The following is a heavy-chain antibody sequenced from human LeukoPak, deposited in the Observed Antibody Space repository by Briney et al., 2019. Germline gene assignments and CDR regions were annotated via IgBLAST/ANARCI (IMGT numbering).Heavy chain of an antibody. CDR2: ISSSSSTI. D-gene: IGHD2-2*01. V-gene: IGHV3-48*01. Sequence: PGGSLRLSCAASGFTFSSYSMNWVRQAPGKGLEWVSYISSSSSTIYYADSVKGRFTISGDNSKNTLYLQMNSLRAEDTAVYYCAKGELGDIVVVPAAPLNWGQGTLVTVSS. CDR1: GFTFSSYS. CDR3: AKGELGDIVVVPAAPLN. J-gene: IGHJ4*02.